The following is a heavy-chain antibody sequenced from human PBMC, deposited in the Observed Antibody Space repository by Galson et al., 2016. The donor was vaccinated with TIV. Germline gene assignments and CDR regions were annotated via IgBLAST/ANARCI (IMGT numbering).Heavy chain of an antibody. Sequence: LRLSCAASGFTFSSDWMHWVRQGPGKGLVWVSRINSDGSRTNYADSVKGRFTISRDNAKNTLYLQMNSLRAEDTAVYYCARFKYDSSGFYFNWFDPWGQGTLVTVSS. D-gene: IGHD3-22*01. J-gene: IGHJ5*02. V-gene: IGHV3-74*01. CDR1: GFTFSSDW. CDR3: ARFKYDSSGFYFNWFDP. CDR2: INSDGSRT.